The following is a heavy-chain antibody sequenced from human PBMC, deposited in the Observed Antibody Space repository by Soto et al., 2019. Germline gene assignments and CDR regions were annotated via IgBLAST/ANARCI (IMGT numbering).Heavy chain of an antibody. V-gene: IGHV1-8*01. CDR1: GYTFTSYD. J-gene: IGHJ5*02. CDR2: MNPNSGNT. D-gene: IGHD6-13*01. CDR3: ARGSLYSSSWLXPPP. Sequence: GASVKVSCKASGYTFTSYDINWVRQATGQGLEWMGWMNPNSGNTGYAQKFQGRVTMTRNTSISTAYMELSSLRSEDTAVYYCARGSLYSSSWLXPPPWAQGTLVTVSS.